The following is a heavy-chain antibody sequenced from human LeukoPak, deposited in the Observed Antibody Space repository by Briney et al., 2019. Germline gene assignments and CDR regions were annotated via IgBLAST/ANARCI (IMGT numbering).Heavy chain of an antibody. CDR3: ARTRGSCYGCYFDY. Sequence: SETLSLTCTVSGGSINSNYWSWIRQPPGKGLEWIGYIYYSGTTNYNPSLKSRITISVDTSKNQFSLKLNSVTAADTAVYYCARTRGSCYGCYFDYWGRGSLVTVSS. J-gene: IGHJ4*02. CDR1: GGSINSNY. V-gene: IGHV4-59*08. CDR2: IYYSGTT. D-gene: IGHD2-2*01.